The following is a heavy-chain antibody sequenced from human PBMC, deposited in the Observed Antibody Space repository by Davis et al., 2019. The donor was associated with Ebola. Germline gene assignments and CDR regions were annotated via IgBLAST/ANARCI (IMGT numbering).Heavy chain of an antibody. CDR1: GFTFSSYG. Sequence: PGGSLRLSCAASGFTFSSYGMHWVRQAPGKGLEWVAVISYDGSNKYYADSVKGRFTISRDNSKNTLYLQMNSLRAEDTAVYYCATGGELWPRFDIWGQGTMVTVSS. J-gene: IGHJ3*02. CDR2: ISYDGSNK. CDR3: ATGGELWPRFDI. V-gene: IGHV3-33*05. D-gene: IGHD5-18*01.